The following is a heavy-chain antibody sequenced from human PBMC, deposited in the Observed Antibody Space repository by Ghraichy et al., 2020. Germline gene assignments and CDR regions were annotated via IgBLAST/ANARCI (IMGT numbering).Heavy chain of an antibody. Sequence: GGSLRLSCAASGVTFSSYWMSWVRQAPGKGLEWVANIKQDGSEKYYVDSVKGRFTISRDNAKNSLYLQMNSLRAADTAVYYCARVSPLYSNYFLGLADAFDIWGQGTMVTVSS. CDR2: IKQDGSEK. D-gene: IGHD4-11*01. J-gene: IGHJ3*02. CDR3: ARVSPLYSNYFLGLADAFDI. CDR1: GVTFSSYW. V-gene: IGHV3-7*03.